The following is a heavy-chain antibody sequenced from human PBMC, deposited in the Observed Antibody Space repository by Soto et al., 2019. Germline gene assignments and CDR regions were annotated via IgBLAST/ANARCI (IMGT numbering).Heavy chain of an antibody. CDR3: ARGPFQRGSCYCFDY. CDR2: IWYDGSNK. Sequence: GGSLRLSCAASGFTLTNYAMSWVRQAPGKGLEWVAVIWYDGSNKYYADSVKGRFTISRDNSKNTLYLQMNSLRAEDTAVYYCARGPFQRGSCYCFDYWGQGTLVTVSS. D-gene: IGHD2-15*01. V-gene: IGHV3-33*08. CDR1: GFTLTNYA. J-gene: IGHJ4*02.